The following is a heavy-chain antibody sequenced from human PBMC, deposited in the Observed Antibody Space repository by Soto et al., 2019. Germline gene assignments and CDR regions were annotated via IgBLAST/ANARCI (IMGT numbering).Heavy chain of an antibody. CDR3: ASSAYYDFWCGYYPPGYYYFMDV. J-gene: IGHJ6*03. CDR1: GGSSSSTSYY. V-gene: IGHV4-39*02. CDR2: IYSSGNT. D-gene: IGHD3-3*01. Sequence: SETLSLTCTVSGGSSSSTSYYWGWIRQPPGEGLEWIGSIYSSGNTYYNPSLKSRVTISVDTSKSHLSLKLSSVTAADTAVYYCASSAYYDFWCGYYPPGYYYFMDVWGKGTTVTVSS.